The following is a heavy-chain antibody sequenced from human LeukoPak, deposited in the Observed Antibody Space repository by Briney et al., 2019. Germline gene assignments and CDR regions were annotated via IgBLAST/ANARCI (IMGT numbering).Heavy chain of an antibody. V-gene: IGHV4-39*01. CDR1: GGSISSRSYY. D-gene: IGHD5-24*01. Sequence: PSETLSLTCTVSGGSISSRSYYWGWIRQPPGKGLEWIGSIYYSGSTYYNPSLKSRVTISVDTSKNQFSLKLSSVTAADTAVYYCARQAGGGWLQSPFDYWGQGTLVTVSS. J-gene: IGHJ4*02. CDR3: ARQAGGGWLQSPFDY. CDR2: IYYSGST.